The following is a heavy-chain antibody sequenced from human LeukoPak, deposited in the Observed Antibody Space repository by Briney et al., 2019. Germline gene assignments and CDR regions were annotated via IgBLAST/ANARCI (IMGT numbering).Heavy chain of an antibody. Sequence: ASVKVSCKASGYIFSSYDINWVRQATGQGLEWTGWMNPNSGSTGYAQKLQGRVTMTRNTSISTAYMELSSLRFEDTAVYYCARARSGWAYNWFDPWGQGTLVTVSS. J-gene: IGHJ5*02. D-gene: IGHD6-19*01. CDR3: ARARSGWAYNWFDP. V-gene: IGHV1-8*01. CDR1: GYIFSSYD. CDR2: MNPNSGST.